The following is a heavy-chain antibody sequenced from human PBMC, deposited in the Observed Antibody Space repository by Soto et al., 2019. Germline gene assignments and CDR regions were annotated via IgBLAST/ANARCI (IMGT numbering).Heavy chain of an antibody. D-gene: IGHD6-13*01. CDR3: TRPPPGQLVPLDH. CDR2: IKSKSNGGTI. CDR1: GFTFRNAW. J-gene: IGHJ4*02. V-gene: IGHV3-15*07. Sequence: EVQLVESGGGLVKAGGSLRLSCVASGFTFRNAWMNWVRQAPGKGLEWVGRIKSKSNGGTIDYAAPVKGRFTISRDDSRNTLYLQMSSMKTEDTGIYYCTRPPPGQLVPLDHRGQGTLVTVSS.